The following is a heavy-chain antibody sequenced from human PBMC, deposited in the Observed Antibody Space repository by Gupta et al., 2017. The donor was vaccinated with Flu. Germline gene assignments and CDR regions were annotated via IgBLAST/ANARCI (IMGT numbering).Heavy chain of an antibody. CDR3: AXQLHHTSYDTMEV. CDR1: DWKYANYW. CDR2: IYPADAEV. J-gene: IGHJ6*02. Sequence: EVQLVQSGAEVNTSGESLKISCKGSDWKYANYWIAWVRQMPGKGLEWMGIIYPADAEVRYSPSSQRQVTISADKSISTAYLQWNSLEVSXTXIYYCAXQLHHTSYDTMEVGGQGTPVTGSS. D-gene: IGHD3-9*01. V-gene: IGHV5-51*03.